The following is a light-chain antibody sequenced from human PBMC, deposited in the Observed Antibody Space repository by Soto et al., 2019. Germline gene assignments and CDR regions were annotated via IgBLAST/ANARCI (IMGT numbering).Light chain of an antibody. V-gene: IGLV2-14*01. CDR3: SSYTSSSPLEGV. CDR2: DVS. J-gene: IGLJ1*01. CDR1: SSDVGGYNY. Sequence: QSALTQPASVSGSPGQSITISCTGTSSDVGGYNYVSWYQQHPGKAPKLMIYDVSNRPSGVSNRFSGSKSGNTASLTISGLQAEEEADYYCSSYTSSSPLEGVFETGTKVTVL.